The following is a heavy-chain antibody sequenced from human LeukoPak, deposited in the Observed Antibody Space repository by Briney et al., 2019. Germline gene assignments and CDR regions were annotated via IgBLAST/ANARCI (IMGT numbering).Heavy chain of an antibody. CDR3: ARDRALYGDQYYYYYYMDV. CDR2: IIAIFGTA. CDR1: RGTFSSYA. V-gene: IGHV1-69*06. Sequence: PAASVKVSCKASRGTFSSYAISWVRQAPGQGLEWMGRIIAIFGTANYAQKFQGRVTITADKSTSTAYMELSSLRSEDTAVYYCARDRALYGDQYYYYYYMDVWGKGTTVTVSS. J-gene: IGHJ6*03. D-gene: IGHD4-17*01.